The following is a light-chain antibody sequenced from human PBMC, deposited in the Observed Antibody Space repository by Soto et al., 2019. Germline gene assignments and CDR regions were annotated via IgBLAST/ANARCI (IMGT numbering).Light chain of an antibody. CDR1: SSNIGSDY. V-gene: IGLV1-51*02. CDR3: GAWDKSLTGGV. CDR2: ENY. J-gene: IGLJ2*01. Sequence: QSVLTQPPSVSAAPGQKVTISCSGSSSNIGSDYVSWYQQLPGAAPKLLIYENYERPSGIPDRFSGSKSGTSATLAITGPQTGDEADYYCGAWDKSLTGGVFGGGTKLTVL.